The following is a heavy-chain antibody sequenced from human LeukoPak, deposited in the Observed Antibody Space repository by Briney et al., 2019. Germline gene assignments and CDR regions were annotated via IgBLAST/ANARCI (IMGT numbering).Heavy chain of an antibody. CDR1: GFTFSSYG. D-gene: IGHD2-21*01. J-gene: IGHJ6*03. CDR3: AKGPKYSQDYYYYMDV. CDR2: IRYDGSNK. Sequence: AGGSLRLSCAASGFTFSSYGMHWVRQAPCKGLEWVAFIRYDGSNKYYADSVKGRFTISRDNSKNTLYLQMNSLRAEDTAVYYCAKGPKYSQDYYYYMDVWGKGTTVTVSS. V-gene: IGHV3-30*02.